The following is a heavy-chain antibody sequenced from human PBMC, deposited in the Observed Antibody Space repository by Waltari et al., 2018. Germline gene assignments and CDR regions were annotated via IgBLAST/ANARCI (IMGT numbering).Heavy chain of an antibody. CDR1: GFTFSSYA. V-gene: IGHV3-23*04. CDR3: AKDIQEDGLGAIAPDAFDI. J-gene: IGHJ3*02. Sequence: EVQLVESGGGLVQPGWSLRLSCAASGFTFSSYAMSWVRQAPGKGLEWVSAISGSGGSTYYADSVKGRFTISRDNSKNTLYRQMNSLRAEDTAVYYCAKDIQEDGLGAIAPDAFDIWGQGTMVTVSS. CDR2: ISGSGGST. D-gene: IGHD1-26*01.